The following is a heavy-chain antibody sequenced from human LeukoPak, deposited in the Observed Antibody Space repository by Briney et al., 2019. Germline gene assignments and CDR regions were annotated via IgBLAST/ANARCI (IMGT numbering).Heavy chain of an antibody. V-gene: IGHV4-31*03. Sequence: PSQTLSLTCTVSADSLSSGGHYWAWIRHFPGKALESIGFIHHSGRSRHNPSLKDRVAISVDTSRKQFALKLSSVTAADTAMYYCARGGNRFGGFYFDYWGQGIQVIVSS. CDR3: ARGGNRFGGFYFDY. CDR1: ADSLSSGGHY. D-gene: IGHD3-10*01. CDR2: IHHSGRS. J-gene: IGHJ4*02.